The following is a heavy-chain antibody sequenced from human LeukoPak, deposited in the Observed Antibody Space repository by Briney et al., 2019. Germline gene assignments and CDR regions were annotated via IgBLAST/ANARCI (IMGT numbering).Heavy chain of an antibody. J-gene: IGHJ4*02. Sequence: ASVKVSCKASGYTFTSYGISWVRQAPGQGLEWMGWISDYNGNTNYAQKLQGRVTMTTDTSTSTAYMELRSLRSEDTAVYYCARARGIYYDSSGYYGYWGQGTLVTVSS. CDR3: ARARGIYYDSSGYYGY. D-gene: IGHD3-22*01. CDR1: GYTFTSYG. CDR2: ISDYNGNT. V-gene: IGHV1-18*01.